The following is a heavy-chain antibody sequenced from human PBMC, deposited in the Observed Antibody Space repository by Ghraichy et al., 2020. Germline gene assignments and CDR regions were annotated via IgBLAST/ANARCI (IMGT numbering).Heavy chain of an antibody. CDR2: ISNSGSKI. CDR1: GFTFSSYE. D-gene: IGHD6-13*01. V-gene: IGHV3-48*03. CDR3: ARSMYSSSWYPQNGY. Sequence: GGSLRLSCAASGFTFSSYEMNWVRQAPGKGLEWVSYISNSGSKIYYADSVKGRFTISRDNAKKALYLQMNSLRAEDTAVYYCARSMYSSSWYPQNGYWGQGTLVTVSS. J-gene: IGHJ4*02.